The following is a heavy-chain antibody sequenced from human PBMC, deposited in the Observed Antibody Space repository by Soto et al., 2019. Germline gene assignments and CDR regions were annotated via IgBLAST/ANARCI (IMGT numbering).Heavy chain of an antibody. CDR2: IYYSGTT. CDR3: ARGLTTATTPYDY. V-gene: IGHV4-59*02. J-gene: IGHJ4*02. Sequence: SETLSLTCRVSGGSVKTYYWIWIRQPPGKGLEWIGYIYYSGTTHYNPSLKSRVTISVDTSKNQFSLKLSSVTAADTAVYYCARGLTTATTPYDYWGQGTLVTVSS. D-gene: IGHD1-7*01. CDR1: GGSVKTYY.